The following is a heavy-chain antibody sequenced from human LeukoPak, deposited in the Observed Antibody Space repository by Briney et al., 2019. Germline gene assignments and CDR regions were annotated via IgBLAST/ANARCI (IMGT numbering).Heavy chain of an antibody. CDR3: ARVEEQLVR. J-gene: IGHJ4*02. D-gene: IGHD6-6*01. CDR1: GGSISSSSYY. Sequence: PSETLSLTCTVSGGSISSSSYYWGWIRQPPGKGLEWIGYIYYSGSTNYNPSLKSRVTISVDTSKNQFSLKLSSVTAADTAVYYCARVEEQLVRWGQGTLVTVSS. V-gene: IGHV4-61*05. CDR2: IYYSGST.